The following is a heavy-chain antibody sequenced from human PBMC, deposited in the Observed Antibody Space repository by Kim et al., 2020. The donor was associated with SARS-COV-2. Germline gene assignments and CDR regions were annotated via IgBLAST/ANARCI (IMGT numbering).Heavy chain of an antibody. V-gene: IGHV3-21*06. CDR2: IGPTSDHI. Sequence: GGSLRLSCAASGFTFSSYNMNWVRQAPGKGLEWVSSIGPTSDHIYYADSVRGRFSISRDNAENSLYLQMNSLRAEDTAVYYCARWRPGGSGSYYIDYWGQGTLVTVSS. CDR3: ARWRPGGSGSYYIDY. D-gene: IGHD3-10*01. CDR1: GFTFSSYN. J-gene: IGHJ4*02.